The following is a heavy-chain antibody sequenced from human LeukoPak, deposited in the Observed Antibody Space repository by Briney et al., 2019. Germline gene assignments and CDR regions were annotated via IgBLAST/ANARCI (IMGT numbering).Heavy chain of an antibody. V-gene: IGHV3-74*03. Sequence: PGGSLRLSCAASGFTFSSYYMFWVRQAPGKGLAWVSTIKGDGTSTKYADSVRGRFTVSRDNARNTLYLQLNSLRAEDTAIYYCAMGYRSAYSWDSWGQGTLVTVSS. D-gene: IGHD5-18*01. CDR3: AMGYRSAYSWDS. CDR2: IKGDGTST. J-gene: IGHJ4*02. CDR1: GFTFSSYY.